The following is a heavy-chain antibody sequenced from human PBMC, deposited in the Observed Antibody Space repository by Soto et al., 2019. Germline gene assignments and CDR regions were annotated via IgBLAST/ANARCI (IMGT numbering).Heavy chain of an antibody. Sequence: GASVKVSCKASGYPFTSYAMHWLRQAPGQRLEWMGWINAGNGNTKYSQKFKGRVTITRDTSASTAYMERSSLSSEDTAVYYCARPFYYDRSGWDIWGQGTMVTVPS. J-gene: IGHJ3*02. CDR2: INAGNGNT. CDR1: GYPFTSYA. D-gene: IGHD3-22*01. V-gene: IGHV1-3*01. CDR3: ARPFYYDRSGWDI.